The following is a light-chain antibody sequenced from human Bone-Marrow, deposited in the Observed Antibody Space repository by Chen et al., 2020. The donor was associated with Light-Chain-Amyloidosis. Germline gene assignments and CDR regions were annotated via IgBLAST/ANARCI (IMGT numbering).Light chain of an antibody. CDR1: SSDIGGHDF. J-gene: IGLJ3*02. CDR3: SSYTSTSTLWV. Sequence: QSALPQPASVSGSPGQSITISCTGTSSDIGGHDFVSWYQQYPGKAPKLLIYEVVIRPSGVSNRFSGSKSGNTASLTVSGLQAEDEGTYYCSSYTSTSTLWVFGGGTNLAVL. CDR2: EVV. V-gene: IGLV2-14*01.